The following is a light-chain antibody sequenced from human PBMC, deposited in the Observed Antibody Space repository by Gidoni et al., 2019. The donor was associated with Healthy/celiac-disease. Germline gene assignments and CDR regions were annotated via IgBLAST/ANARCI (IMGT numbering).Light chain of an antibody. CDR1: QSISSW. CDR2: QAS. J-gene: IGKJ4*01. CDR3: QQYNSYALT. Sequence: DIQMTQSPSTLSASLGDRVTITCRASQSISSWLAWYQQKPGKAPKLLIYQASSLESGVTSRFSGRGDGTEVTLTISSLQPDDFATYYCQQYNSYALTFGGGTKVEIK. V-gene: IGKV1-5*03.